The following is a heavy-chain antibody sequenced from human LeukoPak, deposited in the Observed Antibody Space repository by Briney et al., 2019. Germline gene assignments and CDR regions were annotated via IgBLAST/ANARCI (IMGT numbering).Heavy chain of an antibody. CDR1: GFTFSSYG. D-gene: IGHD4-17*01. CDR2: ISYDGSNK. V-gene: IGHV3-30*18. J-gene: IGHJ3*02. Sequence: PGGSLRLSCAASGFTFSSYGMHWVRQAPGKGLEWVAVISYDGSNKYYADSVKGRFTISRDNSKNTLYLQMNSLRAEDTAVYYCAKDLDYGDHGVSLDAFDIWGQGTMVTVSS. CDR3: AKDLDYGDHGVSLDAFDI.